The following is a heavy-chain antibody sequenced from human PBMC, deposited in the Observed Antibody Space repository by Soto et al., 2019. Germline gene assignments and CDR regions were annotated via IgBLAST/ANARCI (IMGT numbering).Heavy chain of an antibody. Sequence: VGSLRLSCAVSGFTFSSYSMNWVRQAPGKGLEWVSYISSGSSTIYYADSVKGRFTISRDNAQNSLYLQMNSLRAEDTAVYYCAKTYSSGRGAFDVWGQGTMVTVSS. CDR2: ISSGSSTI. D-gene: IGHD6-19*01. CDR3: AKTYSSGRGAFDV. V-gene: IGHV3-48*01. J-gene: IGHJ3*01. CDR1: GFTFSSYS.